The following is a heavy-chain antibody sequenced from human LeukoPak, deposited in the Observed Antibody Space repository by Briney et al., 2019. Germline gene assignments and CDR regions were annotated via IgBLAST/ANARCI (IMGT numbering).Heavy chain of an antibody. CDR3: AKRFSQGGGLGYFFDN. Sequence: GGSLRLSCAASGFTFTSYALSWVRQAPGKRLEWASIFTSSSDTYYADAVQGRFTISRDISKNTLYLQMNSLRADDTAVYYCAKRFSQGGGLGYFFDNWGQGTPVTVSS. V-gene: IGHV3-23*01. J-gene: IGHJ4*02. D-gene: IGHD3-3*01. CDR2: FTSSSDT. CDR1: GFTFTSYA.